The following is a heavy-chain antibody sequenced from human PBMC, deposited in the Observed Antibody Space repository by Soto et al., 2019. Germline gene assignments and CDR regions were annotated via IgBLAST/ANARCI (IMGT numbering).Heavy chain of an antibody. CDR2: ISGSGDGT. CDR1: GFTFSSSA. V-gene: IGHV3-23*01. J-gene: IGHJ3*01. CDR3: AKRGYCNILDCYDAFDV. Sequence: GGSLRLSYAASGFTFSSSAMNWVRPAPGKGLEWVSRISGSGDGTSYADSMKGRFTISRDNSKNTLYLQMNSLRGEDTAIYYCAKRGYCNILDCYDAFDVWGRGTLVTVSS. D-gene: IGHD2-15*01.